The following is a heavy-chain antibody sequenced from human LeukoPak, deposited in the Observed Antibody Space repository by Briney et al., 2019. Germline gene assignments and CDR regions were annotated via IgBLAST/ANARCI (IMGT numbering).Heavy chain of an antibody. D-gene: IGHD1-1*01. CDR2: IYYSGST. J-gene: IGHJ3*02. CDR3: ASCELDAFDI. CDR1: GGSISSSSYY. V-gene: IGHV4-39*07. Sequence: SETLSLTCTVSGGSISSSSYYWGWIRQPPGTGLEWIGSIYYSGSTYYNPSLKSRVTISVDTSKNQFSLKLSSVTAADTAVYYCASCELDAFDIWGQGTMVTVSS.